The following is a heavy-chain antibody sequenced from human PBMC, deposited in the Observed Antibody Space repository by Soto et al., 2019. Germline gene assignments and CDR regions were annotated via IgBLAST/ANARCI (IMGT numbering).Heavy chain of an antibody. J-gene: IGHJ4*02. CDR2: ISSSYST. Sequence: GGSLRLSCAASGFTFSSYTMSWVRQAPGKGLEWVSTISSSYSTYYADSVKGRFTISRDNSKNTLCLQMNSLRAEDTAIYYCAKWDYWGQGTLVTVPS. CDR1: GFTFSSYT. V-gene: IGHV3-23*01. CDR3: AKWDY.